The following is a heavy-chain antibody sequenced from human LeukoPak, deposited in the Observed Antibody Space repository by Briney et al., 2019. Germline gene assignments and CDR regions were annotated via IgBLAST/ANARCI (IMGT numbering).Heavy chain of an antibody. J-gene: IGHJ4*02. CDR2: ISSSGSFI. D-gene: IGHD5-24*01. V-gene: IGHV3-21*01. CDR3: ARGLDGYKVDY. CDR1: GFTFSSYS. Sequence: PGGSLRLSCAASGFTFSSYSMNWVRQAPGKGLEWVSSISSSGSFISYADPVKGRFTISRDNAKNSLYLQMNSLRAEDAAVYYCARGLDGYKVDYWGQGTLVTVSS.